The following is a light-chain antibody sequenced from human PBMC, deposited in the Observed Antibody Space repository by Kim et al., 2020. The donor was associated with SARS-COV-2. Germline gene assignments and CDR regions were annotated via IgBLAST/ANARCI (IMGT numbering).Light chain of an antibody. J-gene: IGKJ1*01. CDR1: QSVSSN. Sequence: PGERATLSSRASQSVSSNLAWYQQRPGQASWCLIYHAATMATGSPPRFRGSGSGTGFTLTFSSLQSEDYVAYYCQQHNDWPRTCGQGTTVDIK. CDR2: HAA. V-gene: IGKV3-15*01. CDR3: QQHNDWPRT.